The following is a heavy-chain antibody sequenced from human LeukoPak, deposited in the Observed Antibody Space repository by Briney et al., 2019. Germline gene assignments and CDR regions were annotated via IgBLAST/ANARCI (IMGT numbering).Heavy chain of an antibody. CDR1: GGTFSSYA. J-gene: IGHJ6*02. D-gene: IGHD2-2*01. Sequence: GSSVKVSCKASGGTFSSYAMHWVRQAPGQRLEWMGWINAGNGNTKYSQKFQGRVTITRDTSASTAYMELSSLRSEDTAVYYCARVGMEYQLAEMDVWGQGTTVTVSS. V-gene: IGHV1-3*01. CDR3: ARVGMEYQLAEMDV. CDR2: INAGNGNT.